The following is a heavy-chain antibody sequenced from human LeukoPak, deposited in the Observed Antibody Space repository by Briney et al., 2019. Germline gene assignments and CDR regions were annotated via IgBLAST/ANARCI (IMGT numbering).Heavy chain of an antibody. CDR3: ARDRRLYSSSPTPYDY. V-gene: IGHV1-18*01. Sequence: ASVKVSCKASGYTFNSYGISWVRQAPGQGLEWMGWISAYNGNTNYAQKLQGRVTMTTDTSTSTAYMELRSLRSDDTAVYYCARDRRLYSSSPTPYDYWGQGTLVTVSS. D-gene: IGHD6-6*01. CDR1: GYTFNSYG. CDR2: ISAYNGNT. J-gene: IGHJ4*02.